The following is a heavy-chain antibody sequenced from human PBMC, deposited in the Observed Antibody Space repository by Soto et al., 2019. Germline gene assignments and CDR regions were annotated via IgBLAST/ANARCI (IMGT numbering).Heavy chain of an antibody. CDR1: GFTFRTYT. J-gene: IGHJ5*01. D-gene: IGHD3-10*01. V-gene: IGHV3-21*03. CDR2: ISSGSSYI. Sequence: LRLSCAASGFTFRTYTTSWVRQAPGKGLEWISSISSGSSYIYYAGSVKGRFTISRDNAKNSLFLQMNSLRADDTAVYYCARDILSGGAYPDSWGQGTTVTSPQ. CDR3: ARDILSGGAYPDS.